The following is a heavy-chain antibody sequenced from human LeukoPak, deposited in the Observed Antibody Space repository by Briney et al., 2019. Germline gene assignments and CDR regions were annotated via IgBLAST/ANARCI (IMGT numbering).Heavy chain of an antibody. Sequence: PSETLSLTCTVSGGSISSDYWSWIRQPPGKGLEWIGYIHYSGSTNYNPSLKSRVTISIDTSKPQFSLKLSSVTAADTAVYYCARQSSGCYDYWGQGTLVTVSS. CDR1: GGSISSDY. CDR3: ARQSSGCYDY. J-gene: IGHJ4*02. CDR2: IHYSGST. D-gene: IGHD3-22*01. V-gene: IGHV4-59*08.